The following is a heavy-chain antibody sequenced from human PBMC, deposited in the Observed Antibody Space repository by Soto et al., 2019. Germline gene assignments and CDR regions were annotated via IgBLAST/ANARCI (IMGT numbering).Heavy chain of an antibody. CDR3: AKADIVVVVAATVDY. Sequence: QVQLVESGGGVVQPGRSLRLSCAASGFTFSSYGMHWVRQAPGKGLEWVAVISYDGSNKYYADSVKGRFTISRDNSKTTRYLQMNSLRGEDTAVYYCAKADIVVVVAATVDYWGQGTLVTVSS. CDR2: ISYDGSNK. D-gene: IGHD2-15*01. J-gene: IGHJ4*02. V-gene: IGHV3-30*18. CDR1: GFTFSSYG.